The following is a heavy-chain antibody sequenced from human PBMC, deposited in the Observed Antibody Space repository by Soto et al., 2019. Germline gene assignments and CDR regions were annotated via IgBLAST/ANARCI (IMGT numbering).Heavy chain of an antibody. D-gene: IGHD6-13*01. CDR1: GGTFSSYA. CDR2: IIPIFGTA. CDR3: ANLWYSSSRRFDP. V-gene: IGHV1-69*06. Sequence: GASVKVSCKASGGTFSSYAISWVRQAPGQGLEWMGGIIPIFGTANYAQKFQGRVTITADKSTSTAYMELSSLRSEDTAVYYCANLWYSSSRRFDPWGQGTLVTVSS. J-gene: IGHJ5*02.